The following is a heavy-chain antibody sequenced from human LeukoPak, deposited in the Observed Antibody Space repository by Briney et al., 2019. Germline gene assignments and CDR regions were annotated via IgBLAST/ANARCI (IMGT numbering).Heavy chain of an antibody. V-gene: IGHV4-34*01. CDR1: GGSFSGYY. J-gene: IGHJ4*02. D-gene: IGHD3-22*01. Sequence: PSETLSLPCAVYGGSFSGYYWRWLRQPPGKGLEWIGEINHSGSNNCNPSLKSRVTISVDTSKNQFSLKLSSVTAADTAVYYCAIEVEGYYYDSSGYYWGQGTLVTVSS. CDR2: INHSGSN. CDR3: AIEVEGYYYDSSGYY.